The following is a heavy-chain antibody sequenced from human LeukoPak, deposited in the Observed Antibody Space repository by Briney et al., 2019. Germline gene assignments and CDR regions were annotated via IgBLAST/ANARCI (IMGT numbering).Heavy chain of an antibody. J-gene: IGHJ4*02. V-gene: IGHV1-69*05. Sequence: ASVTVSCKASGGTFSSYAISWVRQAPGQGLEWMGGIIPIFGTANYAQKFQGRVTMTRDTYTNTFYMELSSLRSEDTAVYYCARGAKRWLQFKTSAGFDFWGQGTLVTVSS. CDR3: ARGAKRWLQFKTSAGFDF. D-gene: IGHD5-24*01. CDR2: IIPIFGTA. CDR1: GGTFSSYA.